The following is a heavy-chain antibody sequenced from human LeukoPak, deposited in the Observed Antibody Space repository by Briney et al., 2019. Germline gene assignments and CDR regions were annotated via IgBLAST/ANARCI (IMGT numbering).Heavy chain of an antibody. D-gene: IGHD3-10*01. CDR1: GFTFSSYA. J-gene: IGHJ5*02. V-gene: IGHV3-30*04. CDR2: ISYDGSNK. CDR3: ARSGSGTMVRGGFDP. Sequence: PGRSLRLSCAASGFTFSSYAMHWVRQAPGKGLEWVAVISYDGSNKYYADSVKGRFTISRDNSKNMLYLQMNSLRAEDTAVYYCARSGSGTMVRGGFDPWGQGTLVTVSS.